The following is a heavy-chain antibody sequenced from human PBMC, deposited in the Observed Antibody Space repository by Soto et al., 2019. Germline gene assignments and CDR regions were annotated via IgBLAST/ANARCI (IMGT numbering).Heavy chain of an antibody. Sequence: QVQLQQWGAGLLKPSETLSLTCAVYGESLSGYYWTWIRQPPGKGLEWIGESNHSESTNYNPSLKSRVTISVDTSKTQFSLQLSSVTAADTAVYYCANIVATRGMDVWGKGTTVTVSS. V-gene: IGHV4-34*01. J-gene: IGHJ6*03. CDR1: GESLSGYY. D-gene: IGHD5-12*01. CDR2: SNHSEST. CDR3: ANIVATRGMDV.